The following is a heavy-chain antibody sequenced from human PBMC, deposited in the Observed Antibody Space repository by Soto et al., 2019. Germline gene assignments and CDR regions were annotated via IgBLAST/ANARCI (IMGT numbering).Heavy chain of an antibody. CDR3: ARAGHYSSGWYDY. CDR1: GGSFSGYY. V-gene: IGHV4-34*01. Sequence: SETLSLTCAVYGGSFSGYYWSWIRQPPGKGLEWIGEINHSGSTNYNPSLKSRVTISVDTSKNQFSLKLSSVTAADTAVYYCARAGHYSSGWYDYWGQGTLVTVSS. CDR2: INHSGST. J-gene: IGHJ4*02. D-gene: IGHD6-19*01.